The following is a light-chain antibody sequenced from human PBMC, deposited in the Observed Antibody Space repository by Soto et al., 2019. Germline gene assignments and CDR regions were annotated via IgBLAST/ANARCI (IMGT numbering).Light chain of an antibody. V-gene: IGLV2-11*01. Sequence: QSALTQPHSMSGSPGQSVPISCTGTSSDVGGYNYVSWYQQHPGKAPKLMIYDVSKRPSGVPDRFSGSKSGNTASLTISGLQAEDEADYYCCSYAGSYTFVFGTGTKVPVL. CDR2: DVS. CDR3: CSYAGSYTFV. CDR1: SSDVGGYNY. J-gene: IGLJ1*01.